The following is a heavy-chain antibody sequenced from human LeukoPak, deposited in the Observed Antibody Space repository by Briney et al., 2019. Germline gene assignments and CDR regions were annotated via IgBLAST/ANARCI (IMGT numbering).Heavy chain of an antibody. D-gene: IGHD2-15*01. CDR2: ISWNSGSI. J-gene: IGHJ4*02. Sequence: GGSLRLSCAASGFTFDDYAMHWFRQAPGKGLEWVSGISWNSGSIGYADSVKGRFTISRDNAKNSLYLQMNSLRAEDTALYYCTKGKAALSPTPIDYWGQGTLVTVSS. CDR1: GFTFDDYA. V-gene: IGHV3-9*01. CDR3: TKGKAALSPTPIDY.